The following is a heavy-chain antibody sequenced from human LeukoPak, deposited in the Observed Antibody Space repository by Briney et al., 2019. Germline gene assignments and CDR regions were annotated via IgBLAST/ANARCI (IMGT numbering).Heavy chain of an antibody. D-gene: IGHD6-13*01. CDR3: ARGRGYSSSWYQGEAPPVVDYYYYYMDV. V-gene: IGHV1-8*01. CDR1: GYTFTSYD. Sequence: ASVKVSCKASGYTFTSYDINWVRQATGQGLEWMGWMNPNSGNTGYAQKFQGRVTMTRNTSISTAYMELSSLRPEDTAVYYCARGRGYSSSWYQGEAPPVVDYYYYYMDVWGKGTTVTVSS. J-gene: IGHJ6*03. CDR2: MNPNSGNT.